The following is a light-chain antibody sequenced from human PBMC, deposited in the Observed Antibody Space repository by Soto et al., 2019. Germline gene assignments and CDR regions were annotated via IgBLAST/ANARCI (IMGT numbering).Light chain of an antibody. CDR3: SSYTTSNTRQTV. V-gene: IGLV2-14*03. CDR1: SSDVGGYNY. CDR2: DVS. Sequence: QSALTQPASVSGSPGQSITISCTGTSSDVGGYNYVSWYQHHPGKAPKLIIYDVSTRPSGVSIRFSGSKSDNTASLTISGLQPEDEADYHCSSYTTSNTRQTVFGTGTKLTVL. J-gene: IGLJ1*01.